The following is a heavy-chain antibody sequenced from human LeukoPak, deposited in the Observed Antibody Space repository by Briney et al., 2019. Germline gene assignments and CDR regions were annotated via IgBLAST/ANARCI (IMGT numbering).Heavy chain of an antibody. Sequence: ASVKVSCKASGYTFTSYDINWVRQATGQGLEWMGWMNPNSGNTGYAQKFQGRVTITRNTSITTTYMGLSSLRSEDQAVYYCARRYAYGSGSYYVNYWGQGTLVTVSS. CDR2: MNPNSGNT. CDR1: GYTFTSYD. CDR3: ARRYAYGSGSYYVNY. J-gene: IGHJ4*02. D-gene: IGHD3-10*01. V-gene: IGHV1-8*03.